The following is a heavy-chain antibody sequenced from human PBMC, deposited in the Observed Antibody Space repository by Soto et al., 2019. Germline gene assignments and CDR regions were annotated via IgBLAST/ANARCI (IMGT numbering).Heavy chain of an antibody. Sequence: SETLSLTCTVSGGSVSSDDYYWTWIRQPPGKGLEWIGYMYYSGTTNYSPSLKSRVTMSVDTSRNQFSLKLNSVTAADTAVYYCARGVDCSSSSCYRYYGMDVWGQGTTVTVS. CDR3: ARGVDCSSSSCYRYYGMDV. J-gene: IGHJ6*02. D-gene: IGHD2-2*01. CDR1: GGSVSSDDYY. V-gene: IGHV4-61*08. CDR2: MYYSGTT.